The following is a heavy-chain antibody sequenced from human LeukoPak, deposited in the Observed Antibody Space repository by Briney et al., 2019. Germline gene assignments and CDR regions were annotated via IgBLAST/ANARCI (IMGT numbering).Heavy chain of an antibody. J-gene: IGHJ4*02. V-gene: IGHV3-23*01. Sequence: GGSLRLSCAASGFTFSSYAMSWVRQAPGKGLEWVAGISGSGGSTYHADSVKGRFTISRDNSKNTLYLQMNSLRADDTAVYYCAKDLGHYYDSSGYYAFDYWGQGTLVTVSS. D-gene: IGHD3-22*01. CDR2: ISGSGGST. CDR3: AKDLGHYYDSSGYYAFDY. CDR1: GFTFSSYA.